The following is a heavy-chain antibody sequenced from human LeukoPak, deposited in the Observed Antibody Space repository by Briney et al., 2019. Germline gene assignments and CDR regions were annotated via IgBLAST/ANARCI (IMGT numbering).Heavy chain of an antibody. J-gene: IGHJ4*02. CDR2: ISSSSSTI. D-gene: IGHD2-2*01. V-gene: IGHV3-48*01. CDR3: ARDGSRVVPAAIVDY. CDR1: GFTFSSYS. Sequence: GGSLRLSCAASGFTFSSYSMNWVRQAPGKGLEWVSYISSSSSTIYYADSVKGRFTISRDNAKNSLYLQMNRLRAEDTAVYYCARDGSRVVPAAIVDYWGQGTLVTVSS.